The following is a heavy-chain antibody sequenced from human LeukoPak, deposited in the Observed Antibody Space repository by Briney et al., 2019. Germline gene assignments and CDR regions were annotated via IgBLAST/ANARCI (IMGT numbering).Heavy chain of an antibody. V-gene: IGHV3-74*01. CDR1: GFIVSNNY. Sequence: GGSLRLSCAASGFIVSNNYMNWVRQAPGKGLVWVSRINSDGSSTNYADSVKGRFTISRDNAKNTLFLQMNSLRAEDTAVYYCASLGDYSNAHWFDPWGQGTLVTVSS. J-gene: IGHJ5*02. D-gene: IGHD4-11*01. CDR3: ASLGDYSNAHWFDP. CDR2: INSDGSST.